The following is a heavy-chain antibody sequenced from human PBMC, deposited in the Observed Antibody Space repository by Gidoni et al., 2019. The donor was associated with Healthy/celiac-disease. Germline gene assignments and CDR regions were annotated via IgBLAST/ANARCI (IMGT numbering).Heavy chain of an antibody. CDR3: ARDGPSSWSRNTYYYDYYGMDV. D-gene: IGHD6-13*01. CDR2: IRAYNGNT. CDR1: GYTFTSYG. Sequence: QVQLVPSGAEVKKPGASVKVSCTASGYTFTSYGISLVRQAPGQGLEWMGWIRAYNGNTNYAQKRQGRVTMTTDTSTSTAYMELRSLRSDDTAVYYCARDGPSSWSRNTYYYDYYGMDVWGKGTTVTVSS. J-gene: IGHJ6*04. V-gene: IGHV1-18*01.